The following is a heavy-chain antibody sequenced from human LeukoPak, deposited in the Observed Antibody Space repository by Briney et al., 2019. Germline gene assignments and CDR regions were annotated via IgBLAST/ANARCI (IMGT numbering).Heavy chain of an antibody. J-gene: IGHJ4*02. CDR3: ARGRRYYDFWSTV. CDR1: GYTFSSYD. V-gene: IGHV1-8*03. CDR2: MNPNSGNT. Sequence: ASVKVSCKASGYTFSSYDINWVRQATGQGLEWMGWMNPNSGNTGYAQKFQGRVTITRNTSLSTAYMELSSLRSEDTAVYYCARGRRYYDFWSTVWGQGTLVTVPS. D-gene: IGHD3-3*01.